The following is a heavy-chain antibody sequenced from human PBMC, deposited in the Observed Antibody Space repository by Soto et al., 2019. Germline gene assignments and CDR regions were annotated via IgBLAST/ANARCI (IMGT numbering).Heavy chain of an antibody. Sequence: SETLSLTCTVSGGSISSGGYYWSWIRQHPGKGLEWIGYIYYSGSTYYNPSLKSRVTISVDTSKNQFSLKLSSVTAADTAVYYCARDLGDSSESAFDIWGQGTTVTVSS. D-gene: IGHD3-22*01. CDR1: GGSISSGGYY. CDR3: ARDLGDSSESAFDI. CDR2: IYYSGST. V-gene: IGHV4-31*03. J-gene: IGHJ3*02.